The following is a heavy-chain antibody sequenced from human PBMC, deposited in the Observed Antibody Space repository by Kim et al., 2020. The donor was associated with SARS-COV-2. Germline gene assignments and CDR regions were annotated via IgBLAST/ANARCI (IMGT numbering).Heavy chain of an antibody. CDR1: GFTFSSYA. CDR3: ALPPESLAFYYSNLSY. J-gene: IGHJ4*02. CDR2: ISGSGGST. D-gene: IGHD3-10*01. V-gene: IGHV3-23*01. Sequence: GGSLRLSCAASGFTFSSYAMSWVRQAPGKGLEWVSAISGSGGSTYYADSVKGRFTISRDNSKNTLYLQMNSLRAEDTAVYYCALPPESLAFYYSNLSYWGQGTLVTVSS.